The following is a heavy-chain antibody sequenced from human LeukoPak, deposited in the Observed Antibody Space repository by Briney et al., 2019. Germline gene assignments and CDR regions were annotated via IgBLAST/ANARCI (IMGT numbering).Heavy chain of an antibody. V-gene: IGHV3-21*01. Sequence: GGSLRLSCAASGFTFSSYSMNWVRQAPGKGLEWVSSISSSSYIYYADSVKGRFTISRDNAKNSLYLQMNSLRAEDTAVYYCARGIDDYGDLRLDYWGQGTLVAVSS. CDR1: GFTFSSYS. CDR3: ARGIDDYGDLRLDY. D-gene: IGHD4-17*01. CDR2: ISSSSYI. J-gene: IGHJ4*02.